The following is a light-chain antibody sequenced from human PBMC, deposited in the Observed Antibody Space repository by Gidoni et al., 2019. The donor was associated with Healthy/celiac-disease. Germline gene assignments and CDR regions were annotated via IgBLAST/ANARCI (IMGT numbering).Light chain of an antibody. CDR1: NIGRKS. CDR2: YNS. Sequence: SYVVTQPPSVSLAQGKTARITSGGNNIGRKSVHWYQQKPGQAPVLVIYYNSDRPSGLPERFSGSNSGNTATLTISRVEAGDEADYYCQVWDSSSDHVVFCGGTKLTVL. V-gene: IGLV3-21*04. J-gene: IGLJ2*01. CDR3: QVWDSSSDHVV.